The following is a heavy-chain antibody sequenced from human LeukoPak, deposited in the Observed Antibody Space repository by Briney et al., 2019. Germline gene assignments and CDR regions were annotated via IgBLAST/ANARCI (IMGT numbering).Heavy chain of an antibody. Sequence: SETLSLTCAVYGGSFSGYYWSWIRQPPGKGLEWIGEINHSGSTNYNPSLKGRVTISVDTSKNQFSLKLSSVTAADTAVYYCARVAWRSFDYWGQGTLVTVSS. D-gene: IGHD3-3*01. V-gene: IGHV4-34*01. J-gene: IGHJ4*02. CDR1: GGSFSGYY. CDR3: ARVAWRSFDY. CDR2: INHSGST.